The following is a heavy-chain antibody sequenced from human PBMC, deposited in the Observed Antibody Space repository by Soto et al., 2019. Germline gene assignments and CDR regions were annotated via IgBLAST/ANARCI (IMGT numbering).Heavy chain of an antibody. Sequence: GGSLRLSCAASGFTFSSYEMDWVRQAPGKGLEWVAYISSSGTILYGDSVKGRFTISRDNADNSLYLQMNSLTAEDTAVYYCAKDTSDYDILTGYWVYWGQGTLVPSTQ. V-gene: IGHV3-48*03. D-gene: IGHD3-9*01. J-gene: IGHJ4*02. CDR1: GFTFSSYE. CDR2: ISSSGTI. CDR3: AKDTSDYDILTGYWVY.